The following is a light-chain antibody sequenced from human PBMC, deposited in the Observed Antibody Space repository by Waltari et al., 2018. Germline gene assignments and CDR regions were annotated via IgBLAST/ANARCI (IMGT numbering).Light chain of an antibody. CDR1: QGIRYD. CDR3: LQDYNYPWT. V-gene: IGKV1-6*01. Sequence: SLSASVGDRVTITCRASQGIRYDLGWYQQKPGKAPKLLIFAASTLQSGVPSRFSGSGSGTDFTLTISSLQPEDFATYYCLQDYNYPWTFGQGTKVEIK. CDR2: AAS. J-gene: IGKJ1*01.